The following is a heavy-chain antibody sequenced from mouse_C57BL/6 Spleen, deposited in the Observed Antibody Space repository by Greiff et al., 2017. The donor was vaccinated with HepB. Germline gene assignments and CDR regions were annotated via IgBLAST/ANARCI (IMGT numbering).Heavy chain of an antibody. J-gene: IGHJ2*01. CDR2: ISDGGSYT. D-gene: IGHD2-5*01. CDR1: GFTFSSYA. Sequence: EVMLVESGGGLVKPGGSLKLSCAASGFTFSSYAMSWVRQTPKKRLEWVATISDGGSYTYYPDNVKGRFTISRDNAKNNLYLQMSHLKSEDTAMYYWARAYYSNYFDYWGQGTTLTVSS. CDR3: ARAYYSNYFDY. V-gene: IGHV5-4*03.